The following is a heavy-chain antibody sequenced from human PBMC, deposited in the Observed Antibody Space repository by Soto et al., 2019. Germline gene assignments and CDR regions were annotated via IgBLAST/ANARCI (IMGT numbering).Heavy chain of an antibody. CDR2: IKSKTDGGTT. CDR3: PTGLKLTGVLYFDY. V-gene: IGHV3-15*01. J-gene: IGHJ4*02. D-gene: IGHD7-27*01. Sequence: GGSLRLSCAASGFTFSNAWMSWVRQAPGKGLEWVGRIKSKTDGGTTDYAAPVTGRFTISRDDSKNTLYLQMNSLKTEDTAVYYCPTGLKLTGVLYFDYWGQGTLVTVSS. CDR1: GFTFSNAW.